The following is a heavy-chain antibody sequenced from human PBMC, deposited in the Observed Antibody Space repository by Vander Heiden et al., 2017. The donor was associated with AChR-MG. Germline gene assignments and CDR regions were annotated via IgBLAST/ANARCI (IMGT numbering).Heavy chain of an antibody. CDR1: GFTLSSYW. CDR2: IKQDGSEK. CDR3: ARGKVVGWFDP. Sequence: EVQLVESGGGVVQPGGSLGLARAASGFTLSSYWMGWVRQAPGKGLEWVANIKQDGSEKYYVDSVKGRFTISRDNAKNSLYLQMNSLRAEDTAVYYCARGKVVGWFDPWGQGTLVTVSS. J-gene: IGHJ5*02. V-gene: IGHV3-7*03. D-gene: IGHD2-21*01.